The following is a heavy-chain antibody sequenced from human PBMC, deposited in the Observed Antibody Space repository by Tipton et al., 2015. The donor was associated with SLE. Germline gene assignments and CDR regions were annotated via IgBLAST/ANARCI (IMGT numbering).Heavy chain of an antibody. CDR3: ARDLVGAFGYGMDV. Sequence: SLRLSCAASGFTFSSYAMHWVRQAPGKGLEWVAVISYDGSNKYYADSVKGRFTISRDNSKNTLYLQMNSLRAEDTAVYYCARDLVGAFGYGMDVWGQGTTVTVSS. D-gene: IGHD1-26*01. CDR2: ISYDGSNK. CDR1: GFTFSSYA. J-gene: IGHJ6*02. V-gene: IGHV3-30*04.